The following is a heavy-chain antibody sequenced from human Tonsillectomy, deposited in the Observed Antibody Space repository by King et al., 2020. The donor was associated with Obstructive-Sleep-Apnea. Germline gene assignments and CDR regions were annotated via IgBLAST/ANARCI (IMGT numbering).Heavy chain of an antibody. J-gene: IGHJ5*02. CDR1: GGSFSGYY. CDR3: ARGEDYYDSSGYHR. D-gene: IGHD3-22*01. CDR2: INHSGST. V-gene: IGHV4-34*01. Sequence: VQLQQWGAGLLKPSETLSLTCAVYGGSFSGYYWSWIRQPPGKGLEWIGEINHSGSTNYNPSLKSRVTISVDTSKNQFPLKLSSLTAADTAVYYCARGEDYYDSSGYHRWGQGTLVTVSS.